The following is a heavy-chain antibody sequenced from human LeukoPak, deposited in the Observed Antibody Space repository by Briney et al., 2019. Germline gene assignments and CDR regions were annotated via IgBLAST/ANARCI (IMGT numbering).Heavy chain of an antibody. CDR2: IFYTGRS. J-gene: IGHJ3*02. CDR3: ARGPYSYDSSGAFDI. CDR1: GGSISSVSYY. V-gene: IGHV4-39*07. D-gene: IGHD3-22*01. Sequence: PSETLSLTCTVSGGSISSVSYYWGWIRQPPGKGLECIGSIFYTGRSYYNPSLKSRVTISVDTSKNQFSLKLSSVTAADTAVYFCARGPYSYDSSGAFDIWGQGTMVTVSS.